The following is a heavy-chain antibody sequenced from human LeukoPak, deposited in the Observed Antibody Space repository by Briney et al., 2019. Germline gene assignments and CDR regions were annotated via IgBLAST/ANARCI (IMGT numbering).Heavy chain of an antibody. J-gene: IGHJ4*02. D-gene: IGHD3-22*01. CDR3: VVWGEDSSGHRFDH. Sequence: PGGSLRLSCADSGFTFNSYWMHWVRQAPGKGLLWVSRINTDGSSTHYADSVKGRLTISRDNAKNTLYLQMNGLRAEDTAVYYCVVWGEDSSGHRFDHWGQGTLVTVSS. CDR2: INTDGSST. CDR1: GFTFNSYW. V-gene: IGHV3-74*01.